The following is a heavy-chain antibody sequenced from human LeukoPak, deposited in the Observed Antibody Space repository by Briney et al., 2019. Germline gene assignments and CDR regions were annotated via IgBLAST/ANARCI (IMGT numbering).Heavy chain of an antibody. CDR1: GFTFISHA. D-gene: IGHD1-1*01. CDR3: TEEDRQLVCDY. Sequence: PGGSLRLSCEASGFTFISHAMGWVRQAPGKGLEWVSSITGSAKTTYYADSVKGRFTISRDNSRNTLDLQLNSLRAEDTAIYYCTEEDRQLVCDYWGQGTLVTVSS. V-gene: IGHV3-23*01. CDR2: ITGSAKTT. J-gene: IGHJ4*02.